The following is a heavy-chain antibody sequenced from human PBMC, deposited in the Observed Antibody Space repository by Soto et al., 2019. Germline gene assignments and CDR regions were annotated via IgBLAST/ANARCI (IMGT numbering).Heavy chain of an antibody. CDR3: TTGPPIAAAGLSYYYYYYGMDV. J-gene: IGHJ6*02. CDR2: IKSKTDGGTT. V-gene: IGHV3-15*07. D-gene: IGHD6-13*01. Sequence: GGSLRLSCAASGFTFSNAWMNWVRQAPGKGLEWVGRIKSKTDGGTTDYAAPVKGRFTISRDDSKNTLYLQMNSLKTEDTAVYYCTTGPPIAAAGLSYYYYYYGMDVWGQGTTVTVSS. CDR1: GFTFSNAW.